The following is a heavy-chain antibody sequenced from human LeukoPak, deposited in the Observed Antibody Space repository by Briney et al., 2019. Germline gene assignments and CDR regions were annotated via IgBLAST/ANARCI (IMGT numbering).Heavy chain of an antibody. CDR3: ARSLSAREYFDH. CDR2: IHSDGNNK. V-gene: IGHV3-30*02. CDR1: GFTLGSHG. Sequence: GGSLRLSCAASGFTLGSHGMHWVRQAPGKGLEWVAFIHSDGNNKYYADAVKGRFTISRDRSKNTLYLQMNSLRPEDTAVYYCARSLSAREYFDHWGQGTLLTVS. J-gene: IGHJ1*01. D-gene: IGHD6-6*01.